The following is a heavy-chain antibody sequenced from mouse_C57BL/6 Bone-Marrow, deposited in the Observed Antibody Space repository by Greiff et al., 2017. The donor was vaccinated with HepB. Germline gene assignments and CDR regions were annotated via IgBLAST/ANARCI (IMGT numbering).Heavy chain of an antibody. CDR1: GYTFTNYW. V-gene: IGHV1-63*01. CDR2: IYPGGGYT. Sequence: QVQLQQSGAELVRPGTSVKMSCKASGYTFTNYWIGWAKQRPGHGLEWIGDIYPGGGYTNYNAKFKGKATLTADKSSSTAYMQFSSLTYEDSAIYYCARRSPYYYGSSYGYWGQGTTRTVSS. J-gene: IGHJ2*01. D-gene: IGHD1-1*01. CDR3: ARRSPYYYGSSYGY.